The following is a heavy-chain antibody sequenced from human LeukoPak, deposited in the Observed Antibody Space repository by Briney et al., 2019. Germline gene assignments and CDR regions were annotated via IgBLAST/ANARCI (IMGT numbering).Heavy chain of an antibody. CDR3: ARGGMIVVANWFDP. CDR2: IYYSGST. V-gene: IGHV4-39*07. CDR1: GGSISGSSYY. Sequence: SETLSLTCTVSGGSISGSSYYWGWIRQPPGKGLEWIGSIYYSGSTYYNPSLKSRVTISVDTSKNQFSLKLSSVTAADTAVYYCARGGMIVVANWFDPWGQGTLVTVSS. D-gene: IGHD3-22*01. J-gene: IGHJ5*02.